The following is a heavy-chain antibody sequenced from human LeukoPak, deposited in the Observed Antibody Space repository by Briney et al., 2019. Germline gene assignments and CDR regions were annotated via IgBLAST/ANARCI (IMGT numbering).Heavy chain of an antibody. D-gene: IGHD3-16*02. Sequence: ASVKVSCKASGYTFTSYDINWVRQATGQGLEWMGWMNPNSGNTGYAQKFQGRVTMTRNTSISTAYMELSSLRSEDKAVYYCARGSLRDYVWGSYRYEPHYFDYWGQGTLVTVSS. CDR2: MNPNSGNT. CDR3: ARGSLRDYVWGSYRYEPHYFDY. V-gene: IGHV1-8*01. CDR1: GYTFTSYD. J-gene: IGHJ4*02.